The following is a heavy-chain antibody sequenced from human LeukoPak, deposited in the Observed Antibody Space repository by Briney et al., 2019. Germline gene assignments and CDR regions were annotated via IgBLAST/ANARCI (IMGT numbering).Heavy chain of an antibody. CDR1: GGSFSGYY. V-gene: IGHV4-34*01. CDR2: INYSGST. CDR3: ARRIQENRMTTANNWIDY. Sequence: NRSETESLTCAVYGGSFSGYYWSWIRQPPGKGLEWIGEINYSGSTNYNPSLKSRVTISVYTSKNQFSLKLSSVSAADSAAYYCARRIQENRMTTANNWIDYWGQGTLVTVSS. J-gene: IGHJ5*01. D-gene: IGHD4-17*01.